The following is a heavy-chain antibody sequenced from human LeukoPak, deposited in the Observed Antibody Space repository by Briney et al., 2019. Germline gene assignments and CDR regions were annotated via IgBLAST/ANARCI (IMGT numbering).Heavy chain of an antibody. D-gene: IGHD6-13*01. CDR2: IYYSGST. Sequence: SETLSLTCTVSGGSISSGDYYWSWIRQPPGKGLEWIGYIYYSGSTYYNPSLKSRIIMSVDTSKSQFSLKLSSLTAADTAVYYCARVGYTSSWYSAFDYWGQGTLVTVSS. CDR3: ARVGYTSSWYSAFDY. V-gene: IGHV4-30-4*01. CDR1: GGSISSGDYY. J-gene: IGHJ4*02.